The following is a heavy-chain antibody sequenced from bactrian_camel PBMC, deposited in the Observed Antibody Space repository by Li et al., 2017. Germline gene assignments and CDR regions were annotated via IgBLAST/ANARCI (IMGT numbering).Heavy chain of an antibody. Sequence: HVQLVESGGGSVQAGGSLRLSCGASGYTYSSYCMGWFRQAPGKEREGVATVHYDIYTGARTNIAGSVKGRFTISRDNAKNTVYLQMNSLKSEDTALYYCATGGPYISRTALSYWGQGTQVTVS. J-gene: IGHJ4*01. CDR3: ATGGPYISRTALSY. CDR2: IYTGART. CDR1: GYTYSSYC. V-gene: IGHV3S1*01. D-gene: IGHD7*01.